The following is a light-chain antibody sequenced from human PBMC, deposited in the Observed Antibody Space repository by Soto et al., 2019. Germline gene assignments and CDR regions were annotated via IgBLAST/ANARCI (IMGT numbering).Light chain of an antibody. CDR2: KAS. CDR3: QHYNSYSAA. Sequence: DVQLTQSSSTLSXXXXXXXXXXXRASQTISSWLAWYQQKPGKAPKLLIYKASTLKSGVPSRFSGSGSGTEFTLTISSLQPDDFATYYCQHYNSYSAAFGEGTKVDIK. J-gene: IGKJ1*01. CDR1: QTISSW. V-gene: IGKV1-5*03.